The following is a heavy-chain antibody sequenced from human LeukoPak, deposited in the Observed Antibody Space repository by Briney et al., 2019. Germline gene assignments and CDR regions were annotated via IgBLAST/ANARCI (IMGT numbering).Heavy chain of an antibody. CDR3: ARDLPAYTGYETHDY. CDR1: GYTFTHYS. V-gene: IGHV1-18*01. Sequence: GASVKVSCKTSGYTFTHYSISWVRQAPGQGLEWMGWSSAYNGNTDYAQKFRGRVTMTTDTSTSTAYMELRSLRSDDTAVYYCARDLPAYTGYETHDYWGQGTLVTVSS. CDR2: SSAYNGNT. J-gene: IGHJ4*02. D-gene: IGHD5-12*01.